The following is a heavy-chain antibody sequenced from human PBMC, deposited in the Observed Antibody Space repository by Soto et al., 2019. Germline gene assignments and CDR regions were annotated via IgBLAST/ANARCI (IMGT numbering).Heavy chain of an antibody. CDR3: ARPRQPYYYYFGMDV. Sequence: QVQLVESGGGVVQPGRSLRLSCAVSGLIFSNYGMHWVRQAPGKGLEWVAVISDDGSNKYYADSVKGRFAISRDSPKNTLYLQMNSLRGEDTAVYYCARPRQPYYYYFGMDVWGQGTTVTVSS. V-gene: IGHV3-30*03. CDR2: ISDDGSNK. J-gene: IGHJ6*02. D-gene: IGHD2-2*01. CDR1: GLIFSNYG.